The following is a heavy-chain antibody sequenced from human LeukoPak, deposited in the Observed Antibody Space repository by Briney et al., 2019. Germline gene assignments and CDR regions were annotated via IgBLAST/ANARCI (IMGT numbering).Heavy chain of an antibody. Sequence: GGSLRLSCTASKFTVSSNYMSWVRQAPGKGLEWVSLIYSDGSTYYADSVKGRFTIARDKSKNTLYLQMNSLRAEDTAMYYCARGYCSGGSCYAFDHWGHGTLVTVSS. D-gene: IGHD2-15*01. CDR1: KFTVSSNY. J-gene: IGHJ4*01. V-gene: IGHV3-53*01. CDR2: IYSDGST. CDR3: ARGYCSGGSCYAFDH.